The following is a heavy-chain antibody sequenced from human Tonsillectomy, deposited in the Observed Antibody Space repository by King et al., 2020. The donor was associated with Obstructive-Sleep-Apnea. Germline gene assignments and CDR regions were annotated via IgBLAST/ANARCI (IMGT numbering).Heavy chain of an antibody. Sequence: VQLQESGPGLVKPSEALSLTCTVSGDSISNYYWSWIRQPPGQGLEWIGYIYYSGGANYYPSLKSRVTISVDTSKNQFSLKLNSVTAADTAVYYCARGLAATSPFDYWGQGALVTVSS. CDR3: ARGLAATSPFDY. CDR1: GDSISNYY. V-gene: IGHV4-59*08. J-gene: IGHJ4*02. D-gene: IGHD2-15*01. CDR2: IYYSGGA.